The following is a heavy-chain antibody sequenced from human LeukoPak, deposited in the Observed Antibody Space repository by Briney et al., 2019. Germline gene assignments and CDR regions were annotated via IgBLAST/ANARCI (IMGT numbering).Heavy chain of an antibody. J-gene: IGHJ4*02. CDR1: GGTFSSYA. CDR3: ARGKIPRRYSYGNLPGY. D-gene: IGHD5-18*01. V-gene: IGHV7-4-1*02. Sequence: ASVKVSCKASGGTFSSYAISWVRQAPGQGLEWMGWINTNTGNPTYAQGFTGRFVFSLDTSVSTAYLQISSLKAEDTAVYYCARGKIPRRYSYGNLPGYWGQGTLVTVSS. CDR2: INTNTGNP.